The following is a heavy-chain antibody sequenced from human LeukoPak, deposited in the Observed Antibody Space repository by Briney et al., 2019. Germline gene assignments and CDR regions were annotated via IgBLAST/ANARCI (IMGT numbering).Heavy chain of an antibody. D-gene: IGHD3-22*01. J-gene: IGHJ4*02. CDR1: GYSFTSYW. CDR2: IYPGDSDT. CDR3: ARRSVHTMTANYFDY. Sequence: GESLKISCKGSGYSFTSYWIGWVRQMPGKGLEWMGIIYPGDSDTRYSPSFQGQVTISADKSISTAYLQWSSLKASDTAMYYCARRSVHTMTANYFDYWGQGTLVTVSS. V-gene: IGHV5-51*01.